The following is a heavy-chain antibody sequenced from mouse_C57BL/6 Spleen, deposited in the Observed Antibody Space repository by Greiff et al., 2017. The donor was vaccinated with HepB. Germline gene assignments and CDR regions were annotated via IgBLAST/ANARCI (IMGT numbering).Heavy chain of an antibody. V-gene: IGHV1-80*01. J-gene: IGHJ2*01. CDR1: GYAFSSYW. Sequence: QVQLKESGAELVKPGASVKISSKASGYAFSSYWMNWVKQRPGKGLEWIGQIYPGDGDTNYNGKFKGKATLTADKSSSTAYMQLSSLTSEDSAVYFCARWGYGSSYNWGQGTTLTVSS. CDR2: IYPGDGDT. D-gene: IGHD1-1*01. CDR3: ARWGYGSSYN.